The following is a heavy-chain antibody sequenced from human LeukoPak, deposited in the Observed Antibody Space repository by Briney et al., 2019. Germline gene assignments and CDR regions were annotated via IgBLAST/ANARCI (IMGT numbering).Heavy chain of an antibody. CDR2: ISAYNGNT. J-gene: IGHJ6*03. Sequence: ASVKVSCTASGYTFTSYGISWVRQAPGQGLEWMGWISAYNGNTNYAQKLQGRVTMTTDTSTSTAYMELSSLRSEDTAVYYCARGSIVATTNYYYYYMDVWGKGTTVTVSS. CDR3: ARGSIVATTNYYYYYMDV. CDR1: GYTFTSYG. V-gene: IGHV1-18*01. D-gene: IGHD5-12*01.